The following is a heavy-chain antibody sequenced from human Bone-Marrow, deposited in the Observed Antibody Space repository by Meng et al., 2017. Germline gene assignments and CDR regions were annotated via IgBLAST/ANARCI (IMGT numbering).Heavy chain of an antibody. CDR3: ARDEDISAAGKLFGDY. Sequence: QVERVQVGAEVKQPAAPVKASCKASAYTFPDYWLHWVRRAPGQGLEWMGRINPKSGDTHYAQRFQGRVTMTGDTSISTAYMELSGLRSDDTAMYYCARDEDISAAGKLFGDYWGQGTLVTVSS. CDR2: INPKSGDT. J-gene: IGHJ4*02. D-gene: IGHD6-13*01. V-gene: IGHV1-2*06. CDR1: AYTFPDYW.